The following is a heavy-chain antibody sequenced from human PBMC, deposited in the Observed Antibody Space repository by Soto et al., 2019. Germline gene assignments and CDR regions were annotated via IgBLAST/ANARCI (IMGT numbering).Heavy chain of an antibody. CDR2: IYYSGST. D-gene: IGHD3-22*01. V-gene: IGHV4-59*01. Sequence: SETLSLTCTVSGGSISSYYWSWIRQPPEKGLEWIGYIYYSGSTNYNPSLKSRVTISVDTSKNQFSLKLSSVTAADTAVYYCARSVGQYYDSSGYYDNWFDPWGQGTLVTVSS. CDR1: GGSISSYY. J-gene: IGHJ5*02. CDR3: ARSVGQYYDSSGYYDNWFDP.